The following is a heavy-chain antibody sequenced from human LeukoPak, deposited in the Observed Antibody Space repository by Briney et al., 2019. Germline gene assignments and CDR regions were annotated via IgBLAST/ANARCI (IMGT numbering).Heavy chain of an antibody. CDR1: GYTFTGYY. V-gene: IGHV1-2*02. CDR2: INPDSGGT. D-gene: IGHD2-15*01. Sequence: ASVKVSCKASGYTFTGYYIHWVRQAPGQGLEWMGWINPDSGGTNYAQIFQGRVTMTRDTSISTAYMELNRLRSDDTAVYYCARDAEHCSGSDCPRWFDPWGQGTLVTVSS. CDR3: ARDAEHCSGSDCPRWFDP. J-gene: IGHJ5*02.